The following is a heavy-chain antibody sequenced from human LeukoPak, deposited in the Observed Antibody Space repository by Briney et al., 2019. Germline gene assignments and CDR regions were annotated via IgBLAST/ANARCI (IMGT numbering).Heavy chain of an antibody. CDR2: INPNSGGT. V-gene: IGHV1-2*02. CDR3: ARSTELGVSITITPPLDY. CDR1: GYTFTGYY. Sequence: ASVKVSCKASGYTFTGYYMHWVRQAPGQGLEWMGWINPNSGGTNYAQKFQGRVTMTRDTSISTAYMELSRLRSDDTAVYYCARSTELGVSITITPPLDYWGQGTLITVSS. J-gene: IGHJ4*02. D-gene: IGHD3-10*01.